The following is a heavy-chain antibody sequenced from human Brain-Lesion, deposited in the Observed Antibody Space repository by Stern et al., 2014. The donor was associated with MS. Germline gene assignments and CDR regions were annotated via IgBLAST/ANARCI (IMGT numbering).Heavy chain of an antibody. CDR2: INPNSGGT. CDR3: ARGYYGSGRPQKGMDV. CDR1: GYTFTGYY. V-gene: IGHV1-2*02. D-gene: IGHD3-10*01. J-gene: IGHJ6*02. Sequence: VQLVQSGAEVKTPGASVKVSCKASGYTFTGYYMYWVRQAPGQGLEWTGWINPNSGGTHYAQKFQGRVTMTRDTSITTAYMELSRLRSDDTAVYYCARGYYGSGRPQKGMDVWGQGTTVTVSS.